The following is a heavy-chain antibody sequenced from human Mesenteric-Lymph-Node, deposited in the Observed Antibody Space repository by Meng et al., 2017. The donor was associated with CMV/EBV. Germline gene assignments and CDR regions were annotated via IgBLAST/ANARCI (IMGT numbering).Heavy chain of an antibody. J-gene: IGHJ6*02. V-gene: IGHV3-30*02. CDR1: GFTFSTYD. CDR3: AKDQREGYQLLYGMDV. D-gene: IGHD2-2*01. Sequence: GESLKISCAASGFTFSTYDMHWVRQAPGKGLQWVAFILYDGSNKYYVDSVKGRFTISRDNSKKMLYLQMNNLRAEDTAVYYCAKDQREGYQLLYGMDVWGQGTTVTVSS. CDR2: ILYDGSNK.